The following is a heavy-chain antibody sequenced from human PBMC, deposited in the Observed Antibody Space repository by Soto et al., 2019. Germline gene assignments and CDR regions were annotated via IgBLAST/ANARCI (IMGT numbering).Heavy chain of an antibody. Sequence: SETLSPTCSVSWDSISRNSYNWGWVRQSPGEGLEWIASNTNNGGTQYNPSLKSRVTIFVDTSKNEFSLKVTSVTAADTGVYFCASRYAPSEFDHWGQGSLVTVSS. V-gene: IGHV4-39*01. CDR2: NTNNGGT. CDR1: WDSISRNSYN. D-gene: IGHD2-2*01. J-gene: IGHJ4*02. CDR3: ASRYAPSEFDH.